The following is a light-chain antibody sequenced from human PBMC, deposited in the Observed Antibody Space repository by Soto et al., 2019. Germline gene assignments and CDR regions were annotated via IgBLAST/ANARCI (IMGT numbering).Light chain of an antibody. J-gene: IGKJ4*01. CDR3: QQANSFPLT. CDR2: SAS. CDR1: QSISSW. Sequence: DIQMTQSPSTLSASVGDRVTITCRASQSISSWLAWYQQKPGKAPNLLIYSASTLYSGVPSRFSGSGSGTDFTLTISSLQPEDFATYFCQQANSFPLTFGGGTKVDIK. V-gene: IGKV1-12*01.